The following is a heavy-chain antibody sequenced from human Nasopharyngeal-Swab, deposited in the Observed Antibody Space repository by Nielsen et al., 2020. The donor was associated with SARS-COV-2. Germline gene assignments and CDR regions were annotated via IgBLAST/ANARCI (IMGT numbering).Heavy chain of an antibody. CDR3: ARGGWYFDF. CDR2: IKQDGSEK. Sequence: GESLKISCAASGFTFSSSWMSWVRQAPGKVLEWVANIKQDGSEKYYVDSVKGRFTISRDNAKNSLYLQMNSLRAEDTTVYYCARGGWYFDFWGRGTLVTVSS. J-gene: IGHJ2*01. V-gene: IGHV3-7*04. CDR1: GFTFSSSW.